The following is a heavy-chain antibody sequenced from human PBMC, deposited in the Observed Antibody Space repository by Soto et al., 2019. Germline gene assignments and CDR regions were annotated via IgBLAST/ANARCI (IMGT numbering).Heavy chain of an antibody. Sequence: LSLTCTVAGHSINSDYYWGWIRQPPGKGLEWIGSIYPGGGTYYNPSLKSRVTISIDTSKNQFSLRLTSVTAADTAMYYCARKGYYPSGRINLFDSWGQGTLVTVPQ. J-gene: IGHJ4*02. V-gene: IGHV4-38-2*02. CDR3: ARKGYYPSGRINLFDS. D-gene: IGHD3-10*01. CDR1: GHSINSDYY. CDR2: IYPGGGT.